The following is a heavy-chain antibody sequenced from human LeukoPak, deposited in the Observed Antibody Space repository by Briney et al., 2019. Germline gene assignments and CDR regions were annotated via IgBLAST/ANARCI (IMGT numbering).Heavy chain of an antibody. D-gene: IGHD6-13*01. Sequence: SETLSLTCTVSGGSISSYYWSWIRQPAGKGLEWIGRIYTSGSTNYNPSLKSRVTMSADTSKNQFSLKLSSVTAADTAVYYCATLIAARNPDWYFDLWGRGTLVTVSS. CDR3: ATLIAARNPDWYFDL. J-gene: IGHJ2*01. V-gene: IGHV4-4*07. CDR2: IYTSGST. CDR1: GGSISSYY.